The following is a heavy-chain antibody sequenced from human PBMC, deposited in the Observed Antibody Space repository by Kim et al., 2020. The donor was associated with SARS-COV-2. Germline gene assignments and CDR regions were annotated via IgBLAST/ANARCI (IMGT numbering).Heavy chain of an antibody. Sequence: GGSLRLSCAASGYTVTNSYMGWVRQAPGKGLEWVSFIYSGGNTKYSEYVKGRLIISSDDSKNNLHLQINNLRAADTTADYCGTDAFNDDAGYFKNWRQGT. CDR1: GYTVTNSY. CDR2: IYSGGNT. J-gene: IGHJ1*01. D-gene: IGHD1-1*01. CDR3: GTDAFNDDAGYFKN. V-gene: IGHV3-66*01.